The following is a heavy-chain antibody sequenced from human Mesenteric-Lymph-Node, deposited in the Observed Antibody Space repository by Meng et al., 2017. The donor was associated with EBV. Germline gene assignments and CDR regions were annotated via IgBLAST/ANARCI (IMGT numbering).Heavy chain of an antibody. J-gene: IGHJ4*02. Sequence: KRPGLSPGGVNTPCTCPAAVLVTVASVEMGGYYGGCIRQPPGKCLEWIGSIYYTGSTYNNPSLKSRVTMSVDTSKNEFSLKLTSVTAADTAVYYCARPIDYGDQYYFDLWGQGTLVTVSS. CDR3: ARPIDYGDQYYFDL. V-gene: IGHV4-39*01. CDR1: VASVEMGGYY. D-gene: IGHD4-17*01. CDR2: IYYTGST.